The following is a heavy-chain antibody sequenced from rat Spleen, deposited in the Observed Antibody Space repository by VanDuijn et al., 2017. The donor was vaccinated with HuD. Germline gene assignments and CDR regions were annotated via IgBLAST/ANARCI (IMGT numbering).Heavy chain of an antibody. V-gene: IGHV5-19*01. Sequence: EVQLVESGGGLVRPGGSLKVSCEASGFTFSNYGMHWIRQAPGKGLEWVASITNSGGGLYYPDSVKGRFTISRDNAQNTLYLQMDSLRSEDTATYYCAVAGYGYWGQGVMVTVSS. CDR2: ITNSGGGL. J-gene: IGHJ2*01. D-gene: IGHD1-7*01. CDR1: GFTFSNYG. CDR3: AVAGYGY.